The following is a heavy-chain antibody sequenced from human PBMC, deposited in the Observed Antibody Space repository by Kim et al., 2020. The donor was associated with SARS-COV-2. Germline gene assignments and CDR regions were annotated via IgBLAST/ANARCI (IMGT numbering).Heavy chain of an antibody. CDR3: VKQRGFASNYFDY. Sequence: YYGDSVQVRFTISRDNSKNTLYLQMNSLRAEDTALYSCVKQRGFASNYFDYWGQGAQVTVSS. D-gene: IGHD5-12*01. V-gene: IGHV3-23*01. J-gene: IGHJ4*02.